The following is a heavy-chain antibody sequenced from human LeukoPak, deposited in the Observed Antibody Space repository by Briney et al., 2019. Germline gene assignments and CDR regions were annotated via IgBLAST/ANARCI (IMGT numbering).Heavy chain of an antibody. Sequence: PSQTLSLTCTVSGGSISSGGYYWSWIRQHPGKGLEWIGYIYYGGSTYYNPSLKSRVTISVDTSKNQFSLKLSSVTAADTAVYYCARVVGGSSWWDYYYYYGMDVWGQGTTVTVSS. V-gene: IGHV4-31*03. CDR3: ARVVGGSSWWDYYYYYGMDV. J-gene: IGHJ6*02. D-gene: IGHD6-13*01. CDR2: IYYGGST. CDR1: GGSISSGGYY.